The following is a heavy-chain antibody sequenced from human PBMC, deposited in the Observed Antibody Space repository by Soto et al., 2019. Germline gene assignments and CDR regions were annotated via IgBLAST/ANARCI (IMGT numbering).Heavy chain of an antibody. CDR1: GGSISSGDYY. V-gene: IGHV4-30-4*01. CDR3: ARGFYYVSSGYYSNWLDS. Sequence: SETLSLTCTVSGGSISSGDYYWSWIRQPPGKGLEWIGYIYYSGSTYYNPSLKSRVTISVDTSKNQFSLKLSSVTAADTAVYYCARGFYYVSSGYYSNWLDSWGQGTLVTVSS. D-gene: IGHD3-22*01. CDR2: IYYSGST. J-gene: IGHJ5*01.